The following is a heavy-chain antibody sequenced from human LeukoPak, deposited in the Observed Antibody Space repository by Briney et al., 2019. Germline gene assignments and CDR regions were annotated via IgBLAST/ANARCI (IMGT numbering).Heavy chain of an antibody. CDR3: ASSGRTMNWFDP. D-gene: IGHD3-10*01. V-gene: IGHV1-69*02. J-gene: IGHJ5*02. CDR2: IIPILGIA. CDR1: GGTFSSYT. Sequence: SVKVSCKASGGTFSSYTISWVRQAPGQGLEWMGRIIPILGIANYAQKFQGRVTITADKSTSTAYMELSSLRSEDTAAYYCASSGRTMNWFDPWGQGTLVTVSS.